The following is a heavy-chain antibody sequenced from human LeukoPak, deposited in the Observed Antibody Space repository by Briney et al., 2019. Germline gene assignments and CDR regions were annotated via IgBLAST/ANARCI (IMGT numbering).Heavy chain of an antibody. CDR3: ARDFVRGYYYDSSGYYSTRFDC. J-gene: IGHJ4*02. CDR2: ISYDGSNK. Sequence: PGGSLRLSCAASGFTFSSYAMHWVRQAPGKGLEWVAVISYDGSNKYYADSVKGRFTISRDNSKNTLYLQMNSLRAEDTAVYYCARDFVRGYYYDSSGYYSTRFDCWGQGTLVTVSS. V-gene: IGHV3-30-3*01. CDR1: GFTFSSYA. D-gene: IGHD3-22*01.